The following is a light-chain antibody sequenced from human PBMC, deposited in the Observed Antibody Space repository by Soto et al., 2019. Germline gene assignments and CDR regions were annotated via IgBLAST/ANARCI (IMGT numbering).Light chain of an antibody. CDR2: KAS. V-gene: IGKV1-5*03. Sequence: DIQMTQSPSTLSASVGDRVTLTCRASQSVSSRLAWYQQRPGKAPKLLIYKASTLESGVSSRFSGSGSGTEFTLTISSLQPDDFATYYCQHYNTYSPWTFGQGTKVEI. J-gene: IGKJ1*01. CDR1: QSVSSR. CDR3: QHYNTYSPWT.